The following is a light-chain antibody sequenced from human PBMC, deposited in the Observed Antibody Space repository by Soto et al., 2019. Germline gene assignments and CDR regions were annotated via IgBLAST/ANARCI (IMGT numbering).Light chain of an antibody. CDR1: SSDVGYYNY. CDR2: DVN. V-gene: IGLV2-14*01. Sequence: QSALTQPASGSGFPGQSIAISCTGTSSDVGYYNYVSWYQQHPGKAPNVMIYDVNNRPSGVPDRFSGSKSGNTASLTISGLQAEDEADYYCGSYTSSSTYVFGTGTKVTVL. CDR3: GSYTSSSTYV. J-gene: IGLJ1*01.